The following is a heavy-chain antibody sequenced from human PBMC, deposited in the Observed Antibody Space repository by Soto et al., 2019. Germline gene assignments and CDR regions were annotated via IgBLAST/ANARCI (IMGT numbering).Heavy chain of an antibody. CDR1: GFTFSSYS. CDR2: ISSSSSYI. CDR3: AREEDGDYQYYYGMDV. Sequence: EVQLVESGGGLVKPGGSLRLSCAASGFTFSSYSMNWVRQAPGKGLEWVSSISSSSSYIYYADSVKGRFTISRDNAKNSLYLQMNSLRAEDTAVYYCAREEDGDYQYYYGMDVWGQGTTVTVSS. D-gene: IGHD4-17*01. J-gene: IGHJ6*02. V-gene: IGHV3-21*01.